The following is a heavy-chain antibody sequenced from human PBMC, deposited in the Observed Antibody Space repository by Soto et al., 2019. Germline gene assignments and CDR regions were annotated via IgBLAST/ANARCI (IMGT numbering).Heavy chain of an antibody. CDR2: ISYSGST. CDR1: GGSVSSSSYY. Sequence: SETLSLTCTVSGGSVSSSSYYWNWIRQPPGKGLEWIGYISYSGSTSYNPSLKSRLIISVDTSQNQVSLKLAPVTAADTAVYYCLTQGFGPLHGLVDVWGQGTTVTVS. J-gene: IGHJ6*02. CDR3: LTQGFGPLHGLVDV. V-gene: IGHV4-61*01. D-gene: IGHD3-10*01.